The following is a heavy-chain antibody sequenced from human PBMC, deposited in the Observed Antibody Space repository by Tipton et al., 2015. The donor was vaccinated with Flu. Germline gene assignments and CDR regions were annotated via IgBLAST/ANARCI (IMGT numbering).Heavy chain of an antibody. CDR2: IYGSGHT. CDR3: ARDCGSNSCFYSYGMDV. V-gene: IGHV4-61*08. Sequence: LRLSCTVSGGTVSSDDYYWSWLRPPPGQGLVWIGNIYGSGHTNYNPSLESRVTMSIDTSKNQFSLKLTSVTAADAAVYYCARDCGSNSCFYSYGMDVWGQGTTVTVSS. D-gene: IGHD2-2*01. CDR1: GGTVSSDDYY. J-gene: IGHJ6*02.